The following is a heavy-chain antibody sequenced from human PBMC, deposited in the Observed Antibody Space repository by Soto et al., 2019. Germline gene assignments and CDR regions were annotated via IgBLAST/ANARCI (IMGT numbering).Heavy chain of an antibody. CDR3: ARPPYGSGSYYAFDI. D-gene: IGHD3-10*01. V-gene: IGHV3-48*01. J-gene: IGHJ3*02. CDR1: GFTFSRYS. Sequence: WGSLRLSCAASGFTFSRYSMNWVRQAPGKGLEWISYISGSSATLYYADSVKGRFTISRDNVKNSLSLQMTSLRAEDTAVYYCARPPYGSGSYYAFDIWGQGTMVTVSS. CDR2: ISGSSATL.